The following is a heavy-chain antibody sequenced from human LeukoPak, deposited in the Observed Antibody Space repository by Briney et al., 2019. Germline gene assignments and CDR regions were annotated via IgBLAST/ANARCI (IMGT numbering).Heavy chain of an antibody. CDR2: MNSDGSEK. D-gene: IGHD3-22*01. Sequence: HPGGSLRLSCAASGFTFSSYWMSWVRQAPGKGLEWVANMNSDGSEKYFLDSVKGRFTISRDNAKSSLYLQMNSLRGDDTAVYYCARDRALYDSRRGYYYTEDDYWGQGTLVTVSS. CDR3: ARDRALYDSRRGYYYTEDDY. CDR1: GFTFSSYW. J-gene: IGHJ4*02. V-gene: IGHV3-7*01.